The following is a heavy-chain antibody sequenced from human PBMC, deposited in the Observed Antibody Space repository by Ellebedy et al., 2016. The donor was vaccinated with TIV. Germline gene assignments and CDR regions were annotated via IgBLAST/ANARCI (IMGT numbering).Heavy chain of an antibody. CDR3: ARVVEVVGGVVDGGACYFDY. J-gene: IGHJ4*02. V-gene: IGHV4-34*01. CDR2: INHSGST. Sequence: MPSETLSLTCAVYGGSFSGYYWSWIRQPPGTGLEWIGEINHSGSTNYHTSLKSRVAISVDTPKNQFSLKLSSVSAADTAVYYCARVVEVVGGVVDGGACYFDYWGQGTLVTVSS. D-gene: IGHD2-15*01. CDR1: GGSFSGYY.